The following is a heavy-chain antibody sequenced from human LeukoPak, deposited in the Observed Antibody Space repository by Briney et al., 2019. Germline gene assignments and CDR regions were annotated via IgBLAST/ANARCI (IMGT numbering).Heavy chain of an antibody. CDR2: ITTSSTYI. Sequence: GGSLRLSCAASGFSFSTYNMNWVRQAPGKGLEWVSSITTSSTYIYYADSVKGRFTISRDNAKNSLYLQMNSLGAEDTSVYYCARVSSVVTKPSDYWGQGTLVTVSS. CDR1: GFSFSTYN. D-gene: IGHD4-11*01. CDR3: ARVSSVVTKPSDY. V-gene: IGHV3-21*04. J-gene: IGHJ4*02.